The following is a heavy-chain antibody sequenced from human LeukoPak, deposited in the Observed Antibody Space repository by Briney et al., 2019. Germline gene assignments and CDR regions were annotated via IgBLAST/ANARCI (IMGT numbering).Heavy chain of an antibody. CDR1: GGTFSTYA. CDR2: IDPNSVGT. D-gene: IGHD3-10*01. CDR3: ARTLPLVPEGGYGSRAFDI. J-gene: IGHJ3*02. Sequence: ASVTVSFTASGGTFSTYAISWGRQAPGQGREWMGWIDPNSVGTNYAQKFQGRVTMTRDTSISTAYMELRRLRSDDTAVYYCARTLPLVPEGGYGSRAFDIWGQGTMVTVSS. V-gene: IGHV1-2*02.